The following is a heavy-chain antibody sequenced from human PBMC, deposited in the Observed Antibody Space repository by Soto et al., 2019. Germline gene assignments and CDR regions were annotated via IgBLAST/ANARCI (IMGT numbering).Heavy chain of an antibody. V-gene: IGHV3-23*01. CDR2: ISGSGGST. J-gene: IGHJ4*02. CDR1: GFTFSSYA. Sequence: PGGSLRLSCAASGFTFSSYAMSWVRQAPGKGLEWVSAISGSGGSTYYADSVKGRFTISRDNSKNTLYLQMNSLRAEDTAVYYCAKVGPVVRGVIIDFYFDYWGQGTLVTVSS. CDR3: AKVGPVVRGVIIDFYFDY. D-gene: IGHD3-10*01.